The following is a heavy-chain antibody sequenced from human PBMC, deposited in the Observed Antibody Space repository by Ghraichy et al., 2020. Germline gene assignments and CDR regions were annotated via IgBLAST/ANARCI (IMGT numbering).Heavy chain of an antibody. CDR1: GFTVSSNY. Sequence: GGSLRLSCAASGFTVSSNYMNWVRQAPGKGLEWVSVIYNDGRTNYADSVKGRFTISRDNSKNTVYLQMNSLRAEDTAVYYCARAPVGYCHITSCPFFDWWGQGTLVTVSS. CDR2: IYNDGRT. J-gene: IGHJ4*02. D-gene: IGHD2-2*01. V-gene: IGHV3-53*01. CDR3: ARAPVGYCHITSCPFFDW.